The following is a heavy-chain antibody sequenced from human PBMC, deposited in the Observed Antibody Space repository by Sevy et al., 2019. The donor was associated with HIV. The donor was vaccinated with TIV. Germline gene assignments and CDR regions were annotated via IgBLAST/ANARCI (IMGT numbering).Heavy chain of an antibody. D-gene: IGHD3-10*01. V-gene: IGHV3-33*01. J-gene: IGHJ4*02. Sequence: GGSLRLSCAASGFSFDRYGMHWVRQAPRKGLEWVAVILYEGINKDYGDSVRGRFTISRDNSKNTLCLQMNSLRVDDTAVYYCATGRDYGSGSYDDWGPGTLVTVSS. CDR3: ATGRDYGSGSYDD. CDR2: ILYEGINK. CDR1: GFSFDRYG.